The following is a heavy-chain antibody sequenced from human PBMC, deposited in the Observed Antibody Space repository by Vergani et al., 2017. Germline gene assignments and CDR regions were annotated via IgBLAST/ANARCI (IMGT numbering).Heavy chain of an antibody. CDR1: GDTFSSYA. CDR2: IIPIFGTA. Sequence: QVQLVQSGAEVKKPGSSVKVSCKASGDTFSSYAISWVRQAPGQGLEWMGRIIPIFGTANYVQKFQGRVTMTAGESTSTAYMELSSLRSEATAVYYCARERWDLAAVGSNYYYYYGMDVWGQGTTVTVSS. CDR3: ARERWDLAAVGSNYYYYYGMDV. D-gene: IGHD6-13*01. J-gene: IGHJ6*02. V-gene: IGHV1-69*18.